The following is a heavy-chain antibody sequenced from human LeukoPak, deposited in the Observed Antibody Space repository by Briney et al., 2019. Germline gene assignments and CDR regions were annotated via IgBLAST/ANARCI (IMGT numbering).Heavy chain of an antibody. CDR2: IIPIFGTA. V-gene: IGHV1-69*13. CDR3: ARDLNGGIAAAGTGDNWFDP. CDR1: GYTFTSYY. J-gene: IGHJ5*02. Sequence: ASVKVSCKASGYTFTSYYMHWVRQAPGQGLEWMGGIIPIFGTANYAQKFQGRVTITADESTSTAYMELSSLRSEDTAVYYCARDLNGGIAAAGTGDNWFDPWGQGTLVTVSS. D-gene: IGHD6-13*01.